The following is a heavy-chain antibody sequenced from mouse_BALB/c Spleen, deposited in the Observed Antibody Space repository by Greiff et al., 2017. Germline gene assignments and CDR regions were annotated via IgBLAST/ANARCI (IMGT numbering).Heavy chain of an antibody. J-gene: IGHJ2*01. CDR3: ARQRYVDY. V-gene: IGHV5-9-3*01. Sequence: EVKLMESGGGLVKPGGSLKLSCAASGFTFSSYAMSWVRQTPEKRLEWVATISSGGSYTYYPDSVKGRFTISRDNAKNTLYLQMSSLRSEDTAMYYCARQRYVDYWGQGTTLTVSS. CDR1: GFTFSSYA. CDR2: ISSGGSYT.